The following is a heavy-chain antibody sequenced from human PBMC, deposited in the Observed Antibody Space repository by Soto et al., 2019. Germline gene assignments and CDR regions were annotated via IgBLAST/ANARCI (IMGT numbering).Heavy chain of an antibody. V-gene: IGHV1-69*06. Sequence: SVKVSCKASGGTFSSYAISWVRQAPGQGPEWMGGIIPIFGTANYAQKFQGRVTITADKSTSTAYMELSSLRSEDTAVYYCARDLDSRECQLLNGQWYYYYGMDVWGQGTTVTVSS. D-gene: IGHD2-2*01. J-gene: IGHJ6*02. CDR1: GGTFSSYA. CDR3: ARDLDSRECQLLNGQWYYYYGMDV. CDR2: IIPIFGTA.